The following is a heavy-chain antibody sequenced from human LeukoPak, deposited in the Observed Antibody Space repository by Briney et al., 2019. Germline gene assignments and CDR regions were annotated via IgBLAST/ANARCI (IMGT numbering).Heavy chain of an antibody. CDR3: ARVGQLWSPFDY. J-gene: IGHJ4*02. V-gene: IGHV3-21*01. D-gene: IGHD5-18*01. Sequence: GGSLRLSCAASGFTFSSYSMNWARQAPGKGLEWVSSISSSSSYIYYADSVKGRFTISRDNAKNSLYLQMNSLRAEDTAVYYCARVGQLWSPFDYWGQGTLVTVSS. CDR2: ISSSSSYI. CDR1: GFTFSSYS.